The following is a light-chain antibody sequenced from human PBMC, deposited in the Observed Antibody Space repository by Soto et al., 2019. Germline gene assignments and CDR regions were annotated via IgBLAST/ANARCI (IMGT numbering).Light chain of an antibody. CDR2: YDN. V-gene: IGLV3-21*04. J-gene: IGLJ2*01. CDR3: QVWDSSSDHRL. CDR1: NIGSKS. Sequence: SYELTQPPSVSVAPGKTARITCGGNNIGSKSVHWYQQKPGQAPVLVIYYDNDRPSGIPERFSGSNSGNTATLTISRVEAGDEADYYCQVWDSSSDHRLFGGGPKLTVL.